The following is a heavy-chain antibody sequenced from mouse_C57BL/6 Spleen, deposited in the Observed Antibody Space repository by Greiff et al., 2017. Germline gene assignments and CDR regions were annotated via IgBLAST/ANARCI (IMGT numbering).Heavy chain of an antibody. D-gene: IGHD2-5*01. CDR1: GYTFTSYW. CDR2: IDPSDSYT. CDR3: AALSNSVDY. J-gene: IGHJ2*01. Sequence: QVQLQQPGAELVMPGASVKLSCKASGYTFTSYWMHWVKQRPGQGLEWIGEIDPSDSYTNYNQKFKGKSTLTVDKSSSTAYMQLSSLTSEDSAVYYCAALSNSVDYWGQGTTRTVSS. V-gene: IGHV1-69*01.